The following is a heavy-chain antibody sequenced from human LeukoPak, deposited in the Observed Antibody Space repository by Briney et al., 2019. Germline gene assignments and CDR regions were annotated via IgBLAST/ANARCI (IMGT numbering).Heavy chain of an antibody. Sequence: GTSLRLSCAASGFTFSSYGMHWVRQAPGKGLEWVAVIWYDGSNKYYADSVKGRFTISRDNSKNTLYLQMNSLRAEDTAVYYCARGFFGSGYYYDSWQVDYWGQGTLVTVSS. J-gene: IGHJ4*02. V-gene: IGHV3-33*01. CDR1: GFTFSSYG. CDR3: ARGFFGSGYYYDSWQVDY. CDR2: IWYDGSNK. D-gene: IGHD3-22*01.